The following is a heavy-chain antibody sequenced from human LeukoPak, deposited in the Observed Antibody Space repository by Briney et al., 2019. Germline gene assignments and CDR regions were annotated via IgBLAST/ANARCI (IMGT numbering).Heavy chain of an antibody. J-gene: IGHJ4*02. Sequence: PGGSLRLSCAASGFTFSSYWMSWVRQAPGEGLEWVANIKQDGSEKYYVDSVKGRFTISRDNDKTSLFLQMTSLRAEDTAVYYCARVGGRYSPLGYWGQGTLVTVSS. V-gene: IGHV3-7*01. CDR2: IKQDGSEK. CDR3: ARVGGRYSPLGY. D-gene: IGHD3-16*02. CDR1: GFTFSSYW.